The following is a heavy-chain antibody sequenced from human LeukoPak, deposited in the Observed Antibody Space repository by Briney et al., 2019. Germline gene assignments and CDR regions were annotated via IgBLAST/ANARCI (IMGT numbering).Heavy chain of an antibody. CDR1: VYTFTSYG. D-gene: IGHD3-22*01. CDR2: ISAYNCNT. CDR3: ASTPYYDSSGYNY. V-gene: IGHV1-18*01. Sequence: GASGKVSCKASVYTFTSYGISWVRQAPVQGLEWMGWISAYNCNTNYAQKLQGRVTMTTDTSTSTAYMELRSLRSDDTAVYYCASTPYYDSSGYNYWGQGTLVTVSS. J-gene: IGHJ4*02.